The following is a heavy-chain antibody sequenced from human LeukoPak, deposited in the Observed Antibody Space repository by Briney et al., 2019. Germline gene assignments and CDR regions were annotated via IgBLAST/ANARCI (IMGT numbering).Heavy chain of an antibody. CDR3: AGVYYDFWSGYLGGYFDY. CDR2: IYYSGST. V-gene: IGHV4-59*01. Sequence: SETLSLTCTVSGGSISSYYWSWIRQPPGKGLKWIGYIYYSGSTNYNPSLKSRVTISVDTSKNQFFLKLSSVTAADTAVYYCAGVYYDFWSGYLGGYFDYWGQGTLVTVSS. J-gene: IGHJ4*02. CDR1: GGSISSYY. D-gene: IGHD3-3*01.